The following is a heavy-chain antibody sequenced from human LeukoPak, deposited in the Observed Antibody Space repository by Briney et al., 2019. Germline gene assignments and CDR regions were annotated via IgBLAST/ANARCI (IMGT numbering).Heavy chain of an antibody. CDR3: ASKDDSSGYYFGRDAFDI. D-gene: IGHD3-22*01. V-gene: IGHV4-34*01. Sequence: SETLSLTCAVHGVSFSDNYWNWIRQPPGKGLEWIGEIYHSGSTNYNPSLKSRVTISVDKSKNQFSLKLSSVTAADTAVYYCASKDDSSGYYFGRDAFDIWGQGTMVTVSS. CDR2: IYHSGST. CDR1: GVSFSDNY. J-gene: IGHJ3*02.